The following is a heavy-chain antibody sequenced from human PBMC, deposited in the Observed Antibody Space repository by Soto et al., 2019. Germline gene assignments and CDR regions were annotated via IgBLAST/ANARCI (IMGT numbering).Heavy chain of an antibody. CDR1: GGSISSSNW. Sequence: SETLSLTCAVSGGSISSSNWWSWVRQPPGEGLEWIGGIYHSGSTNYNPSLKSRVNISXXXXXXQXSXKXXPXTAXDTAVYYCARVIKIFGVVIMGLDYWGQGTLVT. J-gene: IGHJ4*02. CDR3: ARVIKIFGVVIMGLDY. V-gene: IGHV4-4*02. D-gene: IGHD3-3*01. CDR2: IYHSGST.